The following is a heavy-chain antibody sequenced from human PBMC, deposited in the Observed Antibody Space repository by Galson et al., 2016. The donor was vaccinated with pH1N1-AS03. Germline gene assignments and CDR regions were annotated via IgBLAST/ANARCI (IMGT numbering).Heavy chain of an antibody. Sequence: PALVKPPQTLTLTCTVSGVSLSNARMAVSWIRQPTGKALEWLAHIFSNDDKSYSTSLKSRLTIYKDTSKSQVVLTMTNLDPVDTATYYCSRLCIVGAIYYFDDCGQGTLVTVSS. CDR3: SRLCIVGAIYYFDD. CDR1: GVSLSNARMA. V-gene: IGHV2-26*01. CDR2: IFSNDDK. J-gene: IGHJ4*02. D-gene: IGHD4/OR15-4a*01.